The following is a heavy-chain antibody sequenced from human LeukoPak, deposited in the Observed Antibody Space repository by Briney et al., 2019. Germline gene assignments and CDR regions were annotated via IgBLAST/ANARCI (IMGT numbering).Heavy chain of an antibody. CDR1: GGSINGYY. CDR2: VYYSATT. D-gene: IGHD4-17*01. CDR3: ARGIMTTVPTFDY. V-gene: IGHV4-59*01. Sequence: SETLSLTCTVSGGSINGYYWSWIRQPPGKGLEWIGSVYYSATTNYSPSLKSRVTISVDTSKKQFTLRLSSVTAAETAVYYCARGIMTTVPTFDYWGQGNLVTVSS. J-gene: IGHJ4*02.